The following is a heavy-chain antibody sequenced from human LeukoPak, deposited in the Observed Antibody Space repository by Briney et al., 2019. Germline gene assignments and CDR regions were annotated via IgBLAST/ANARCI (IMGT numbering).Heavy chain of an antibody. CDR2: MSASGGTT. J-gene: IGHJ4*02. CDR1: GFTFSSYG. V-gene: IGHV3-23*01. D-gene: IGHD6-13*01. Sequence: GGSLRLSCAASGFTFSSYGMSWVRQAPGEGLEWVSIMSASGGTTFYADSVKGRFTISRDNSKNTLYLQMNSLRAEDTAVYYCARIAAAGTNFDYWGQGTLVTVSS. CDR3: ARIAAAGTNFDY.